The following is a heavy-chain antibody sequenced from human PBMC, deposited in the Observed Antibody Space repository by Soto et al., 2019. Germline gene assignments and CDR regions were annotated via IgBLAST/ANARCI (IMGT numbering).Heavy chain of an antibody. Sequence: EVQLVESGGGLVQPGRSLRLSCAASGFTFDDYAMHWVRQAPGKGLEWVSGISWNSGSIDYTDSVKGRFTISRDNAKNSLYPQMNSLRAEDTALYYCVAHAHRHDYFLMDVWGKGTTVTVSS. CDR2: ISWNSGSI. V-gene: IGHV3-9*01. CDR1: GFTFDDYA. J-gene: IGHJ6*03. CDR3: VAHAHRHDYFLMDV.